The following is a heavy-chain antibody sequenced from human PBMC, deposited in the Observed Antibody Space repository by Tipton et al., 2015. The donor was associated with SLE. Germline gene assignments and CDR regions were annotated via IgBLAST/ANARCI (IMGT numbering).Heavy chain of an antibody. D-gene: IGHD6-13*01. J-gene: IGHJ2*01. V-gene: IGHV4-38-2*02. CDR1: GYSISSGYY. Sequence: TLSLTCAVSGYSISSGYYWGWIRQPPGKGLEWIGYIYYSGSTNYDPSLKSRVTISVDTSKNQFSLKLSSVTAADTAVYYCARERGRIAAAVNYSYFDLWGRRSLVTVSS. CDR2: IYYSGST. CDR3: ARERGRIAAAVNYSYFDL.